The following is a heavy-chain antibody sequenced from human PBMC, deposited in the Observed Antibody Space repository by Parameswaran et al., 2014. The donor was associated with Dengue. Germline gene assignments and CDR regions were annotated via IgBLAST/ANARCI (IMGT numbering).Heavy chain of an antibody. CDR2: INSDGSIT. V-gene: IGHV3-74*01. CDR3: ARVDYYDSSGPEGNYYGMDV. D-gene: IGHD3-22*01. Sequence: VRQMPGKGLVWVSRINSDGSITSYADSVRGRFTISRDNAKNTLYLQMNSLRAEDTAVYYCARVDYYDSSGPEGNYYGMDVWGQGTTVTVSS. J-gene: IGHJ6*02.